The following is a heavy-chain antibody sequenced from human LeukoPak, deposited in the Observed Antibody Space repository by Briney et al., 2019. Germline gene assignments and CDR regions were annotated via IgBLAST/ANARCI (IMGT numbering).Heavy chain of an antibody. Sequence: PGGSLRLSCAASGFTFSSYEMNWVRQAPGKGLEWVSAISGSGGSTYYADSVKGRFTISRDNSKNTLYLQMNSLRAEDTAVYYCARVSGVGNYGGKWAGMDYYMDVWGKGTTVTVSS. J-gene: IGHJ6*03. CDR3: ARVSGVGNYGGKWAGMDYYMDV. D-gene: IGHD4-23*01. V-gene: IGHV3-23*01. CDR1: GFTFSSYE. CDR2: ISGSGGST.